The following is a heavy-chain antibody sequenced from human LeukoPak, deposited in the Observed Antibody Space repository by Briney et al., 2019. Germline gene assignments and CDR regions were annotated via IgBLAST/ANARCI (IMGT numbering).Heavy chain of an antibody. CDR3: ARGTPVVVAATRPHWFDP. Sequence: PSETLSLTCAVYGGSFSGYYWSWIRQPPGKGLEWIGEINHSGSTNYNPSLKSRVTISVDTSKNQFSLKLSSVTAADTAVYYCARGTPVVVAATRPHWFDPWDQGTLVTVSS. V-gene: IGHV4-34*01. J-gene: IGHJ5*02. CDR1: GGSFSGYY. CDR2: INHSGST. D-gene: IGHD2-15*01.